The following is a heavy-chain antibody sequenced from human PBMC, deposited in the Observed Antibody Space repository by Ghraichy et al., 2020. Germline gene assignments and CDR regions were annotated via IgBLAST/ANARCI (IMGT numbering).Heavy chain of an antibody. V-gene: IGHV1-2*02. Sequence: ASVKVSCKASGYTFTGYYMHWVRQAPGQGLEWMGWINPNSGGTNYAQKFQGRVTMTRDTSISTAYMELSRLRSDDTAVYYCARDCGTGYCSGGSCYPPYYYYYGMDVWGQGTTVTVSS. D-gene: IGHD2-15*01. CDR2: INPNSGGT. J-gene: IGHJ6*02. CDR3: ARDCGTGYCSGGSCYPPYYYYYGMDV. CDR1: GYTFTGYY.